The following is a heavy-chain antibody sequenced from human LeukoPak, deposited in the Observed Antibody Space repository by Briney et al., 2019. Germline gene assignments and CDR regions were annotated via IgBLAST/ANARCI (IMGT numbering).Heavy chain of an antibody. CDR2: ISWNSGSI. V-gene: IGHV3-9*01. J-gene: IGHJ4*02. CDR3: AKDISDSSGYYWYYFDY. CDR1: GLTFDDYA. D-gene: IGHD3-22*01. Sequence: GRSLRLSCAASGLTFDDYAMHWVRQAPGKGLEWVSGISWNSGSIGYADSVKGRFTISRDNTKNSLYLQMNSLRAEDTALYYCAKDISDSSGYYWYYFDYWGQGTLVTVSS.